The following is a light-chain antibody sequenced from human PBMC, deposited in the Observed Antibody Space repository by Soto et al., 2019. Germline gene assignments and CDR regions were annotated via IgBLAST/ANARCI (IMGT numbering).Light chain of an antibody. V-gene: IGLV1-44*01. CDR1: SSNVAINP. J-gene: IGLJ1*01. CDR2: ETD. CDR3: AAWDASLGGFYV. Sequence: QSVLTQPPSVSGTPGQRVTISCSGSSSNVAINPVNWYQHLPGAAPRLLIYETDRRSSGVPDRFSASKSGTSASLAISGLTSEDEADYYCAAWDASLGGFYVFGSGTKVTVL.